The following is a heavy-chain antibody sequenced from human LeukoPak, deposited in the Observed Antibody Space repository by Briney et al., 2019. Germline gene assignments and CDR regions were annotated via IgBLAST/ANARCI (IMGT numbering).Heavy chain of an antibody. Sequence: GGSLRLSCAASGFTVSSNYMSWVRQAPGKGLEWVSVIYSGGSTYYADSVKGRFTISRDNAKNSLYLQMNSLRAEDTAVYYCARAGSGRSPDWFGPWGQGTLVTVSS. D-gene: IGHD1-26*01. J-gene: IGHJ5*02. CDR2: IYSGGST. V-gene: IGHV3-53*01. CDR1: GFTVSSNY. CDR3: ARAGSGRSPDWFGP.